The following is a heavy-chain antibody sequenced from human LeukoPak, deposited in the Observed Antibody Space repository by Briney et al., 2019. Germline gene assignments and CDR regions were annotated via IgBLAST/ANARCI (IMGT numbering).Heavy chain of an antibody. Sequence: SETLSLTCTVSGGSISSYYWSWIWQPPGKGLEWIGYIYTSGSTNYNPSLKSRVTISVDTSKNQFSLKLSSVTAADTAVYYCARLQIAGGAFDIWGQGTMVTVSS. D-gene: IGHD2-15*01. CDR3: ARLQIAGGAFDI. J-gene: IGHJ3*02. CDR2: IYTSGST. V-gene: IGHV4-4*09. CDR1: GGSISSYY.